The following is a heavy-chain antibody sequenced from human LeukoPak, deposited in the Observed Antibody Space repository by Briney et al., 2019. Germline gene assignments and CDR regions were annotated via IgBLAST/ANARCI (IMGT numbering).Heavy chain of an antibody. CDR3: ARGRYSGYDLGDY. D-gene: IGHD5-12*01. CDR2: ISTGSSYT. Sequence: GGSLRLSCAASGFTFSDYYMSWLRQAPGRGLEWVSYISTGSSYTNYADSVKGRFTISRDNAKNSLYLQMNSLRAEDTALYYCARGRYSGYDLGDYWGQGTLVTVSS. J-gene: IGHJ4*02. CDR1: GFTFSDYY. V-gene: IGHV3-11*05.